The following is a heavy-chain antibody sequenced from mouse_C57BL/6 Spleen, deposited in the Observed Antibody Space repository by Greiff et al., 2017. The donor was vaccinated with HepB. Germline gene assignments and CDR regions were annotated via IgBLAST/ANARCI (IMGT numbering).Heavy chain of an antibody. CDR1: GFSLTSYG. Sequence: QVHVKQSGPGLVQPSQSLSITCTVSGFSLTSYGVHWVRQSPGKGLEWLGVIWRGGSTDYNAAFMSRLSITKDNSKSQVFFKMNSLQADDTAIYYCAKNNYYGSEGAMDYWGQGTSVTVSS. J-gene: IGHJ4*01. D-gene: IGHD1-1*01. CDR2: IWRGGST. V-gene: IGHV2-5*01. CDR3: AKNNYYGSEGAMDY.